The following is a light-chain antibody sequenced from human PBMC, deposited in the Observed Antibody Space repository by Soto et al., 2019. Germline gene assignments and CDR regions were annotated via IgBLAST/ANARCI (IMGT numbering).Light chain of an antibody. J-gene: IGKJ1*01. CDR1: QSVSSN. Sequence: EIVMTQSPATLSVSPGERATLSCRASQSVSSNLAWYQQKPGQAPRLLIYGASPRATGIPARFSGSESGTEFTLTISSLQSEDFAVYYCQQYNNWPRTFGQGTKVEIK. CDR2: GAS. CDR3: QQYNNWPRT. V-gene: IGKV3-15*01.